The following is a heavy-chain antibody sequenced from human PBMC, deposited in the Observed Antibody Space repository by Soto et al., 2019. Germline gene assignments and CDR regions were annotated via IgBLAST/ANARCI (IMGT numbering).Heavy chain of an antibody. J-gene: IGHJ4*02. V-gene: IGHV1-46*01. D-gene: IGHD2-21*02. CDR2: VNPSGGHT. CDR3: ARGGHVVVVTAALDY. CDR1: GDTFTDYY. Sequence: QVQLMQSGAEVKKPGASVKVSCKASGDTFTDYYIHWVRQAPGQGLEWMGTVNPSGGHTTYAQHFLGIVTMTRDTSTSTLYMDLTSLTSDDTAIYYCARGGHVVVVTAALDYWGQGTLVTVSS.